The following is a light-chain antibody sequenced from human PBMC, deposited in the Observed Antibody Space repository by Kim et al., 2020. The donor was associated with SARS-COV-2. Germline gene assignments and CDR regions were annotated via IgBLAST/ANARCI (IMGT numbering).Light chain of an antibody. Sequence: GQTVRISWSGSSSNIGSNTASWYQQVPGTAPKLLIYYDKERPSGVPDRFSGSKSGTSASLAITGLQSGDEADYYCAAWDDIQSGPVFGGGTQLTVL. CDR3: AAWDDIQSGPV. J-gene: IGLJ2*01. CDR2: YDK. V-gene: IGLV1-44*01. CDR1: SSNIGSNT.